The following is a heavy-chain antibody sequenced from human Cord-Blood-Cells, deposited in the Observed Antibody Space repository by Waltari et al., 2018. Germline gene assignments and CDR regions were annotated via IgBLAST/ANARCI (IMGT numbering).Heavy chain of an antibody. CDR3: AGVLGYSTDAFDI. CDR1: GYSISSGYY. D-gene: IGHD6-13*01. CDR2: IYHSGGT. Sequence: QVQLQESVPGLVKPSETLSLTCAVSGYSISSGYYWGWIRQPPGKGLEWIGSIYHSGGTDYNPSLKSRVTRSVDTSKNQFSLKLSSVTAADTAVYYCAGVLGYSTDAFDIWGQGTMVTVSS. V-gene: IGHV4-38-2*01. J-gene: IGHJ3*02.